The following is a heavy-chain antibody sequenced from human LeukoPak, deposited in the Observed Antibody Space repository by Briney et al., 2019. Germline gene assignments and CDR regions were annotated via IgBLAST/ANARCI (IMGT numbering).Heavy chain of an antibody. D-gene: IGHD5-18*01. Sequence: KSSETLSLTCTVSGGSISSSSYYWGWIRQPPGKGLEWIGSIYYSGSTYYNPSLKSRVTISVDTSKNQFSLKLSSVTAADTAVYYCARVKGRETWIQLWSNYYYYYYMDVWGKGTTVTVSS. CDR1: GGSISSSSYY. J-gene: IGHJ6*03. CDR2: IYYSGST. CDR3: ARVKGRETWIQLWSNYYYYYYMDV. V-gene: IGHV4-39*07.